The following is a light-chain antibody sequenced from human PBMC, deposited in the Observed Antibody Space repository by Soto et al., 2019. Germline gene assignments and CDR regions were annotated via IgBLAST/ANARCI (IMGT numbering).Light chain of an antibody. CDR3: QHYNDWPPAFT. Sequence: EILMTQSPATLSVSPGERATLSCRASQSLSRNLAWYQQKPGQAPRLIIYGASTRASGIPARFSGSGSGTEFNLTISSLQSEDFALYDCQHYNDWPPAFTFGPGTKVDL. CDR2: GAS. CDR1: QSLSRN. J-gene: IGKJ3*01. V-gene: IGKV3D-15*01.